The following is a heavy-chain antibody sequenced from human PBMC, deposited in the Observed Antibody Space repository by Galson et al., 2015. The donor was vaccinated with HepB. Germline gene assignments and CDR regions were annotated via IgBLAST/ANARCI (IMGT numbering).Heavy chain of an antibody. Sequence: SLRLSCAASGFTVSSKYMSWVRQAPGKGLEWVSVIYSGGSTYYADSVKGRYTISRDNSKNTLFLQMNSLRVEDTAVYYCARDTYYYDSSGQVTYYYYGMDVWGQGTTVTVSS. CDR2: IYSGGST. V-gene: IGHV3-53*01. J-gene: IGHJ6*02. CDR3: ARDTYYYDSSGQVTYYYYGMDV. CDR1: GFTVSSKY. D-gene: IGHD3-22*01.